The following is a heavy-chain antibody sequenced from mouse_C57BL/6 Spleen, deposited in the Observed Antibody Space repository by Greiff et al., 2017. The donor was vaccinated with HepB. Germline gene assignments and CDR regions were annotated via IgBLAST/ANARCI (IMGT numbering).Heavy chain of an antibody. CDR2: ISSGSSTI. D-gene: IGHD1-1*01. J-gene: IGHJ3*01. CDR1: GFTFSDYG. V-gene: IGHV5-17*01. Sequence: EVQGVESGGGLVKPGGSLKLSCAASGFTFSDYGMHWVCQAPEKGLEWVAYISSGSSTIYYADTVKGRFTISRDNAKNTLFLQMTSLRSEDTAMYYCARDYGSPFAYWGQGTLVTVS. CDR3: ARDYGSPFAY.